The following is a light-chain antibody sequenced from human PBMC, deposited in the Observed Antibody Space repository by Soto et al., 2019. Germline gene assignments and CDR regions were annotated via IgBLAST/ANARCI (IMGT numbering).Light chain of an antibody. CDR1: QSVSSN. V-gene: IGKV3-15*01. CDR3: QQYNKWPQT. J-gene: IGKJ1*01. CDR2: DAS. Sequence: IVLTQSPATLSVSPGERATLSCRASQSVSSNLAWHQQRPGQAPRLLIYDASNRATGVPARFSGSGSGTDFTLTISSLQSEDLAVYHCQQYNKWPQTFGQGTKVDIK.